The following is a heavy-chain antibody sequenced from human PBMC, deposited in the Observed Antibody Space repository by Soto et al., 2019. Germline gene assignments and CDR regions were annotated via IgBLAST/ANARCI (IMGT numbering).Heavy chain of an antibody. CDR2: ISAYNGNT. CDR3: ARDDIREDDWNYDYYYYGMDV. D-gene: IGHD1-7*01. V-gene: IGHV1-18*01. Sequence: QVQLVQSGAEVKKPGASVKVSCKASGYTFTSYGISWVRQAPGQGLEWMGWISAYNGNTNYAQKLQGRVTMTTDTSTSTAYMELRSLRSDDTAVYYCARDDIREDDWNYDYYYYGMDVWGQGTTVTVSS. CDR1: GYTFTSYG. J-gene: IGHJ6*02.